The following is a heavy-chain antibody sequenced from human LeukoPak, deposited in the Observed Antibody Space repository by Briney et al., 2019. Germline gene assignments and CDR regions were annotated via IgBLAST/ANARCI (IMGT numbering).Heavy chain of an antibody. V-gene: IGHV4-4*07. CDR1: GASISGYS. J-gene: IGHJ6*03. Sequence: SETLSLTCSVSGASISGYSWNWIRQPAGKGLEWIGRVYASGSTYYNPSLKSRVTISVDTSKNQFSLKLSSVTAADTAAYYCARRGGIIRGVASYYYMDVWGKGTTVTISS. CDR2: VYASGST. D-gene: IGHD3-10*01. CDR3: ARRGGIIRGVASYYYMDV.